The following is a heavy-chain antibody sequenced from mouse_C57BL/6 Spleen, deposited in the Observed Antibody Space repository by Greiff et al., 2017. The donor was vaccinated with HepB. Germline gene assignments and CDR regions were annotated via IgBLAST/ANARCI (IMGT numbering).Heavy chain of an antibody. CDR2: INPSNGGT. J-gene: IGHJ1*03. Sequence: QVQLQQSGTELVKPGASVKLSCKASGYTFTSYWMHWVKQRPGQGLEWIGNINPSNGGTNYNEKFKSKATLTVDKSSSTAYMQLSSLTSEDSAVYYCARRLYGSSYDWYFDVWGTGTTVTVSS. CDR1: GYTFTSYW. V-gene: IGHV1-53*01. CDR3: ARRLYGSSYDWYFDV. D-gene: IGHD1-1*01.